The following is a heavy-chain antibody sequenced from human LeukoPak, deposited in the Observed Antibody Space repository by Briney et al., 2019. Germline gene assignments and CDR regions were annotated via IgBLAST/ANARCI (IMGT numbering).Heavy chain of an antibody. Sequence: GGSLRLSCVASGLSVSSNYMSWVRQAPGKGLEWVPVIYRDGSSYYAESVKGRFTISRDNAKNSLYLQMNSLRAEDTAVYYCVRAVSVSSYYFDCWGQGTLVTVSS. CDR2: IYRDGSS. V-gene: IGHV3-53*01. CDR3: VRAVSVSSYYFDC. D-gene: IGHD5/OR15-5a*01. J-gene: IGHJ4*02. CDR1: GLSVSSNY.